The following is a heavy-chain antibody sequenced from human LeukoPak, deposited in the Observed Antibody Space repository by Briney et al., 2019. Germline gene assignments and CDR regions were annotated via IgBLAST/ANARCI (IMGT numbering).Heavy chain of an antibody. CDR1: GFTVSSNY. D-gene: IGHD3-22*01. J-gene: IGHJ3*02. CDR3: ARDHDYDSSGYLI. CDR2: IYSGGST. Sequence: GGSLRLSCAASGFTVSSNYMSWVRQAPGKGLEWVSVIYSGGSTYYADSVKGRFTISRDNSKNTLYLQMNSLRAEDTAVYYCARDHDYDSSGYLIWGQGTMVTVSS. V-gene: IGHV3-66*02.